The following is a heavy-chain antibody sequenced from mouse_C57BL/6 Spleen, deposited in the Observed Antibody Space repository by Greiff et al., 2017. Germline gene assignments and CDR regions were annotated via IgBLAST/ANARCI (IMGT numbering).Heavy chain of an antibody. Sequence: VQLQQSGPELVKPGASVKISCKASGYSFTGYYMHWVKQSHGNILDWIGYIYPYNGVSSYNQNFKGKATLTVDKSSSTPYMELRSLTSEDSALYYCARSPYYCGSSYGGYFDVWGTGTTVTVSS. J-gene: IGHJ1*03. V-gene: IGHV1-31*01. CDR3: ARSPYYCGSSYGGYFDV. CDR2: IYPYNGVS. D-gene: IGHD1-1*01. CDR1: GYSFTGYY.